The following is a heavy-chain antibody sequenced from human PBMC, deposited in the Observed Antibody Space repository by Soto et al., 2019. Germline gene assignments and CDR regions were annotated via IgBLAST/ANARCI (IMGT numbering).Heavy chain of an antibody. CDR1: GGLFSSFA. J-gene: IGHJ4*02. CDR2: IIPVFGTT. V-gene: IGHV1-69*13. CDR3: ARGGGPYVWFNEF. D-gene: IGHD3-16*01. Sequence: ASVKVSCKDSGGLFSSFAISWVRQAPGQGLEWMGGIIPVFGTTNYAQKFQGRVTITADESTNTAYMELSSLTSDDTAMYYCARGGGPYVWFNEFWGQGTQVTVS.